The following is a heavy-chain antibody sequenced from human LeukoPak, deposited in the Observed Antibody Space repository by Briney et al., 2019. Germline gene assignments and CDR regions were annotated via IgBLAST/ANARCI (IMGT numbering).Heavy chain of an antibody. Sequence: GGSLRLSCAASLFTFSSYGMHCVRQAPGKGLECVSVISYDGSNKYYADSVKGRFTISRDNSKNTLYLQMNSLRAEDTAVYYCAKVQDYYGSGVGFDYWGQGTLVTVSS. V-gene: IGHV3-30*18. D-gene: IGHD3-10*01. CDR3: AKVQDYYGSGVGFDY. J-gene: IGHJ4*02. CDR1: LFTFSSYG. CDR2: ISYDGSNK.